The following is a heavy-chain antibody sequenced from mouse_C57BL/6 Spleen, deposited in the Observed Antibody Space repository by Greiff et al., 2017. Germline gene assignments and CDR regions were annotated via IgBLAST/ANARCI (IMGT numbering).Heavy chain of an antibody. V-gene: IGHV1-69*01. Sequence: QVQLQQPGAELVMPGASVKLSCKASGYTFTSYWMHWVKQRPGQGLEWIGGIDPSDSYTNYNQKFKGKSTLTVDKSSSTAYMQLSSLTSEDSAVYYCARGGYPDDWGQGTTLTVSS. CDR3: ARGGYPDD. CDR1: GYTFTSYW. J-gene: IGHJ2*01. CDR2: IDPSDSYT. D-gene: IGHD2-14*01.